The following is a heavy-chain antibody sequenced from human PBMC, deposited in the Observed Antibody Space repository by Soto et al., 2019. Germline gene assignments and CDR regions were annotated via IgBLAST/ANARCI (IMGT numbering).Heavy chain of an antibody. J-gene: IGHJ4*02. Sequence: ASVKVSCKASGYTFTSHGVSWVRQAPGQGLEWMGWISAYNGNTNYAQKFQGRVTMTRDTSTSTVYMELRSLRSDDTAVYYCARDPSTSRFDYWGQGTLVTVSS. CDR3: ARDPSTSRFDY. D-gene: IGHD2-2*01. V-gene: IGHV1-18*01. CDR2: ISAYNGNT. CDR1: GYTFTSHG.